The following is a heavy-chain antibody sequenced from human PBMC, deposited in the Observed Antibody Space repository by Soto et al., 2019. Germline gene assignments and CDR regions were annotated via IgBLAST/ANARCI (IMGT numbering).Heavy chain of an antibody. CDR1: GYNFTSYA. D-gene: IGHD3-16*02. CDR2: INAGNGNT. J-gene: IGHJ6*02. CDR3: ARGPLSDYVWGSYRRDYYYYYGMDV. Sequence: AAVKVSCKASGYNFTSYAMHWVRQAPGQRLEWMGWINAGNGNTKYSQKFQGRVTITRDTSASTAYMELSSLRSEDTAVYYCARGPLSDYVWGSYRRDYYYYYGMDVWGQGTTVTVSS. V-gene: IGHV1-3*01.